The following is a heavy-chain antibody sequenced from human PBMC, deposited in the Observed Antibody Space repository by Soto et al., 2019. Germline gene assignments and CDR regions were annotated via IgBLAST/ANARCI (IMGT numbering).Heavy chain of an antibody. CDR2: ISGSGGST. Sequence: EVQLLESGGGLVQPGGSLRLSCAASGFTFSSYAMSWVRQAPGKGLEWVSAISGSGGSTYYADSVKGRFTISRDNSKNTLYLQQNSLRGEDTAVYYCATHRNIIVVVTKPSHAFDIWGQGTMVTVSS. J-gene: IGHJ3*02. CDR1: GFTFSSYA. V-gene: IGHV3-23*01. CDR3: ATHRNIIVVVTKPSHAFDI. D-gene: IGHD3-22*01.